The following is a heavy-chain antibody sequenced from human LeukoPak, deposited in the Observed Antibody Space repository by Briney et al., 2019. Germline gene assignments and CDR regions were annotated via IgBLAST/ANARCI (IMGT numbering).Heavy chain of an antibody. J-gene: IGHJ4*02. CDR3: AQAPVTSCRGAYCYPFDS. D-gene: IGHD2-21*01. CDR2: ISYDGSVK. Sequence: GGSLRLSCAASGFNFSNYAMHWVRQAPGKGLEWVAVISYDGSVKYYADSVRGRFTISRDNSKNTLYLQMNSLRAEDAAVYFCAQAPVTSCRGAYCYPFDSWGQGTLVTVSS. V-gene: IGHV3-30*04. CDR1: GFNFSNYA.